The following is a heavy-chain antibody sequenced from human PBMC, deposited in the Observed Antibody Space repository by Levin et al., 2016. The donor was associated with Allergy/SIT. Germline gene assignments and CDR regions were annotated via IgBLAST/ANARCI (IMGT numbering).Heavy chain of an antibody. D-gene: IGHD1-1*01. Sequence: LSLTCAASGFSFSDYYMTWIRQAPGKGLEWVSYITSSGTTVYYADSLKGRFTVSRDNSKNSLYLQLNSLRAEDTAVYYCAREAGATQLDYWGQGTLVTVSS. CDR3: AREAGATQLDY. V-gene: IGHV3-11*01. CDR1: GFSFSDYY. CDR2: ITSSGTTV. J-gene: IGHJ4*02.